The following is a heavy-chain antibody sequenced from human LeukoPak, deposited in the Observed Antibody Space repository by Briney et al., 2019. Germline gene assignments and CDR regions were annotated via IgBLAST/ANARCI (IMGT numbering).Heavy chain of an antibody. Sequence: GASVKVSCKASGYTFTSYAMHWVRQAPGQRLEWMGWINAGNGNTKHSQEFQGRVTITRDTSASTAYMELSSLRSEDMAVYYCARAMVRGVIGSWFDPWGQGTLVTVSS. CDR1: GYTFTSYA. J-gene: IGHJ5*02. D-gene: IGHD3-10*01. CDR3: ARAMVRGVIGSWFDP. CDR2: INAGNGNT. V-gene: IGHV1-3*03.